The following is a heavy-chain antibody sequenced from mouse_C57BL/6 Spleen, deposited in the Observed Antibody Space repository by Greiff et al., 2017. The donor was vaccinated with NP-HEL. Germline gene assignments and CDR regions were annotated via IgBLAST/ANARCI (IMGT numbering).Heavy chain of an antibody. CDR3: ASGYYDYDWFAY. D-gene: IGHD2-4*01. CDR1: GYTFTSYT. CDR2: INPSSGYT. V-gene: IGHV1-4*01. J-gene: IGHJ3*01. Sequence: QVQLQQSGAELARPGASVKMSCKASGYTFTSYTMHWVKQRPGQGLEWIGYINPSSGYTKYNQKFKDKATLTADKSSSTAYMQLSSLTSEDSAVYYCASGYYDYDWFAYWGQGTLVTVSA.